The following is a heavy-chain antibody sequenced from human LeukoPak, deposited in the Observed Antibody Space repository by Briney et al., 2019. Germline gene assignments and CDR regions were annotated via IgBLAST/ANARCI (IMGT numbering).Heavy chain of an antibody. CDR1: GFTFDDCA. V-gene: IGHV3-9*01. D-gene: IGHD3-22*01. CDR2: ISWNSGSI. Sequence: PGGSLRLSCAASGFTFDDCAMHWVRQAPGKGLEWVSGISWNSGSIGYADSVKGRFTISRDNAKNSLYLQMNSLRAEDTALYYCAKESHYYDSSGYYYGLRGAFDIWGQGTMVTVSS. J-gene: IGHJ3*02. CDR3: AKESHYYDSSGYYYGLRGAFDI.